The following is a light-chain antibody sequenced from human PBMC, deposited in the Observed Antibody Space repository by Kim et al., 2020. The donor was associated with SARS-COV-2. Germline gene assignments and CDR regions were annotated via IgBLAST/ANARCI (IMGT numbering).Light chain of an antibody. Sequence: ASVGDRVTITCRASQSISNFLAWFQQKPGMAPKLLIYSASTLQSGVPSRFSGSGSGTHFTLTISSLQPEDVATYYCQRYNSDPQAFGQGTKVDIK. CDR2: SAS. J-gene: IGKJ1*01. V-gene: IGKV1-27*01. CDR1: QSISNF. CDR3: QRYNSDPQA.